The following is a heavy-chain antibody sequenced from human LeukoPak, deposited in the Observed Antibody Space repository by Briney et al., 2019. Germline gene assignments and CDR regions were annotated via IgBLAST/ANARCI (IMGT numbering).Heavy chain of an antibody. Sequence: PGGSLRLSCAASGFTFNNYAMSWVRQAPGKGLECVSTISSSYNTYYADSVKGRFTISRDNSKNMLYLQMDSLRADDTAIYYCAKRAGQQLTYWYIDLWGRGTLVSVSS. CDR1: GFTFNNYA. D-gene: IGHD6-13*01. J-gene: IGHJ2*01. CDR2: ISSSYNT. V-gene: IGHV3-23*01. CDR3: AKRAGQQLTYWYIDL.